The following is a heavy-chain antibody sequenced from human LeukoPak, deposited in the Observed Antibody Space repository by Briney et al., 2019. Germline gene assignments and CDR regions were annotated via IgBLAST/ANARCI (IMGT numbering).Heavy chain of an antibody. Sequence: SETLSLTCAVSGYSISSGYYWGWIRQPPGKGLEWIGSIYHSGSTYYNPSLKSRVTISVDTSKNQFSLKLSSVTAADTAVYYCARFTFGGVIVPSWGQGTLVTVSS. J-gene: IGHJ4*02. CDR1: GYSISSGYY. CDR2: IYHSGST. CDR3: ARFTFGGVIVPS. D-gene: IGHD3-16*02. V-gene: IGHV4-38-2*01.